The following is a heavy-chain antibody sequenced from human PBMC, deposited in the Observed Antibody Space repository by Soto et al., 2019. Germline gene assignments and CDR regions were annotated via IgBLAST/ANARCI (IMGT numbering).Heavy chain of an antibody. V-gene: IGHV3-7*01. CDR1: GFTFSNYW. Sequence: GGSLRLSCAASGFTFSNYWMTWVRQAPGKGLEWVANIKQDGSEKYYVDSVKGRFTISRDNAKNSLYLQMNSLRAEDTAVYYCARRGYCTSTSCSTLILWAFDIWGQGTMVTVSS. CDR2: IKQDGSEK. D-gene: IGHD2-2*01. CDR3: ARRGYCTSTSCSTLILWAFDI. J-gene: IGHJ3*02.